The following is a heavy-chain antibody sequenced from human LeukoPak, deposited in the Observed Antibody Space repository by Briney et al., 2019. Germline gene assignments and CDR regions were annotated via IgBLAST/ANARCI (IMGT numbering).Heavy chain of an antibody. V-gene: IGHV4-59*08. D-gene: IGHD3-16*01. CDR3: ARPGGKYDY. CDR1: GVSISRYY. J-gene: IGHJ4*02. Sequence: SETLSLTCTVSGVSISRYYWSWIRQPPGKGLEWIGDIYHSGSTSFNPSLKSRVTISIDTSKNQFSLKLSSVTAADTAVYYCARPGGKYDYWGQGTLVTVSS. CDR2: IYHSGST.